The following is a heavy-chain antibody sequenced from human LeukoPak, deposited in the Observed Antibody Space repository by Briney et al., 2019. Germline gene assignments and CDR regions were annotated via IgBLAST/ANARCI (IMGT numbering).Heavy chain of an antibody. D-gene: IGHD6-19*01. Sequence: SQTLSLTCTVSGGSISSGGYYWSWIRQHPGKGLEWIGYIYYSGSTNYNPSLKSRVTISVDTSKNQFSLKLSAVTAADTGVYYCARVCSSGWYWFDPWGQGTLVTVSS. CDR1: GGSISSGGYY. J-gene: IGHJ5*02. CDR2: IYYSGST. CDR3: ARVCSSGWYWFDP. V-gene: IGHV4-31*03.